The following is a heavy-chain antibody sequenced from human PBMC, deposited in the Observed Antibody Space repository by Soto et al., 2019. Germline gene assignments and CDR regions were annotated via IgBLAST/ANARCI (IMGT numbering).Heavy chain of an antibody. CDR2: INHSGST. CDR1: GGSFSGYY. Sequence: QVQLQQWGAGLLKPSETLSLTCAVYGGSFSGYYWSWIRQPPGKGLEWMGEINHSGSTNYNPSLKSRATISVDTTKNQFSLKLSSVTAAVTAVYYCARRPQYSGYDSLSFDYWGQGTLVTVSS. J-gene: IGHJ4*02. D-gene: IGHD5-12*01. V-gene: IGHV4-34*01. CDR3: ARRPQYSGYDSLSFDY.